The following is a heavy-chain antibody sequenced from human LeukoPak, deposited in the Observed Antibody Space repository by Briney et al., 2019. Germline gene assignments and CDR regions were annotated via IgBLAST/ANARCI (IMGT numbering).Heavy chain of an antibody. D-gene: IGHD1-26*01. V-gene: IGHV3-66*01. CDR1: GISVSGNY. CDR2: IDYEDST. J-gene: IGHJ3*02. Sequence: TGGSLRLSCSLSGISVSGNYMSWVRQAPGKGLEWVSVIDYEDSTNYAASVKGRCIISRDNSKHTLYLQMNSLRVEDTAVYYCARDHSGSYHRAFAIWGQGTVVTVSS. CDR3: ARDHSGSYHRAFAI.